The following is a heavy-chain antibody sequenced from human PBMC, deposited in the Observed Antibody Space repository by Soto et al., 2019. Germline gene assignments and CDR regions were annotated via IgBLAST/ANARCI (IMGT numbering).Heavy chain of an antibody. CDR1: GFTFSSYW. V-gene: IGHV3-7*01. Sequence: PGGSLRLSCAASGFTFSSYWMSWVRQAPGKGLEWVANIKQDGSEKYYVDSVKGRFTISRDNAKNSLYLQMNSLRAEDTAVYYCARGSSSGYSSGWYEIRGYYFDYWGQGTLVNVSS. D-gene: IGHD6-19*01. CDR3: ARGSSSGYSSGWYEIRGYYFDY. CDR2: IKQDGSEK. J-gene: IGHJ4*02.